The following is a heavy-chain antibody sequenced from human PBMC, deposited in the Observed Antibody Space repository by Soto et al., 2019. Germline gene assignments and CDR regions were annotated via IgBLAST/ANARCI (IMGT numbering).Heavy chain of an antibody. CDR1: GYTFTGYY. CDR2: INPNSGGT. J-gene: IGHJ6*02. CDR3: AREGGIAARRGYYGMDV. Sequence: QVQLVQSGAEVKKPGASVKVSCKASGYTFTGYYMHWVRQAPGQGLEWMGWINPNSGGTNYAQKFQGWVTMTRDTSISTAYMERSRLRSDDTAVYYCAREGGIAARRGYYGMDVWGQGTTVTVSS. V-gene: IGHV1-2*04. D-gene: IGHD6-6*01.